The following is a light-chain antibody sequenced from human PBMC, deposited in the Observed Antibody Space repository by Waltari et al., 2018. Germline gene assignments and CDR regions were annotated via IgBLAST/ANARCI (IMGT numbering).Light chain of an antibody. Sequence: SYELTQPPSVSVSPGQTATITCSGHGVGTKYVCWYRQKPGQSPLLVIYKDKKRPSGIPERFSGSNSGNTATLTISGTQALDESDYYCQAWNNGTVVFGGGTKLTVL. CDR3: QAWNNGTVV. J-gene: IGLJ2*01. CDR2: KDK. V-gene: IGLV3-1*01. CDR1: GVGTKY.